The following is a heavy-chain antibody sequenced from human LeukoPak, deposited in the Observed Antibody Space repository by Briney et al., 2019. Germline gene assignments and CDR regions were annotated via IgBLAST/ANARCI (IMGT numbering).Heavy chain of an antibody. CDR3: ARGPYSYDSSGAFDI. Sequence: PSETLSLTCTVSGGSITSSSYNWGWIRQPPGKGLEWIGIVYYSGSTYYNPSLKSRVTISVDTSKNQFSLRLSSVTAADTAVYYCARGPYSYDSSGAFDIWGQGTMVTVSS. J-gene: IGHJ3*02. CDR2: VYYSGST. V-gene: IGHV4-39*07. CDR1: GGSITSSSYN. D-gene: IGHD3-22*01.